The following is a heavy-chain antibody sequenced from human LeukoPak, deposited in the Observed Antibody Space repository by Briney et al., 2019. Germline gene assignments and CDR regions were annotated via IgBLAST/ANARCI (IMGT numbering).Heavy chain of an antibody. CDR3: ARRPAAFDI. V-gene: IGHV4-39*01. Sequence: SETLSLTCTVSGGSISSSSYYWGWIRQPPGKGLEWTGSIYYSGSTYYNPSLKSRVTISVDTSKNQFSLKLSSVTAADTAVYYCARRPAAFDIWGQGTMVTVSS. CDR2: IYYSGST. CDR1: GGSISSSSYY. J-gene: IGHJ3*02.